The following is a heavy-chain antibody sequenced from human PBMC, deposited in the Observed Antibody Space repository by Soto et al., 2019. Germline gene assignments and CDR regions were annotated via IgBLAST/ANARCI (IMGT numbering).Heavy chain of an antibody. CDR1: GGSISSYY. Sequence: SETLSLTCTVSGGSISSYYWSWIRQPPGKGLEWIGYIYYSGSTNYNPSLKSRVTISVDTSTSTAYMELSSLRSEDTAVYYCARDRRLDYYDSSGYQTIQYDMDVWGQGTTVTVSS. CDR2: IYYSGST. V-gene: IGHV4-59*01. D-gene: IGHD3-22*01. CDR3: ARDRRLDYYDSSGYQTIQYDMDV. J-gene: IGHJ6*02.